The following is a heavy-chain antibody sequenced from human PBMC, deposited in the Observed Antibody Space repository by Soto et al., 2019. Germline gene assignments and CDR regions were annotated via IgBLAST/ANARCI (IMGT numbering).Heavy chain of an antibody. Sequence: EVQLVESGGGLVKPGGSLRLSCISSGFTFRTYTMNWVRQAPGKGLEWVSGIRGFSPYTFYAESVRGQFAFSRDNAKNSLYLEMNSLRAEDTAVYYCARESEDLTSIFDYWGQGTLVTVSS. J-gene: IGHJ4*02. V-gene: IGHV3-21*01. CDR2: IRGFSPYT. CDR1: GFTFRTYT. CDR3: ARESEDLTSIFDY.